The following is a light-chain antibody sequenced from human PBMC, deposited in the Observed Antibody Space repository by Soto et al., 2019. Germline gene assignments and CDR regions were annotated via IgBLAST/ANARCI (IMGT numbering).Light chain of an antibody. V-gene: IGKV1-39*01. CDR2: AAS. CDR3: QQSYSTPFT. Sequence: DIQMTQSPSSLSASVGDRVTITCRARQSISSYLNRYQQKPGTAPKLLIYAASTLQSGVPSRFSGSGSWTDFTLTISCLQPEYFSTYACQQSYSTPFTFGPGTKVDI. CDR1: QSISSY. J-gene: IGKJ3*01.